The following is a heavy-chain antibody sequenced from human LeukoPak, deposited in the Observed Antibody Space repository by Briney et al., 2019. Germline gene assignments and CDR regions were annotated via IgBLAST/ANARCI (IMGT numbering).Heavy chain of an antibody. Sequence: PSETLSLTCTVSGGSISSYYWSWIRQPAGKGLEWIGRIYSSGSTDYNSSLKSRVTMSVDTSKNQFSLKLSSVTAADTAVYYCARGAYGWGSTNWFDPWGQGTLVTVSS. V-gene: IGHV4-4*07. CDR1: GGSISSYY. CDR2: IYSSGST. J-gene: IGHJ5*02. CDR3: ARGAYGWGSTNWFDP. D-gene: IGHD3-10*01.